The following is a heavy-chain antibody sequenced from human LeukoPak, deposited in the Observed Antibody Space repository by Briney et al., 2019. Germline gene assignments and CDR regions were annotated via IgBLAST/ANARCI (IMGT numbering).Heavy chain of an antibody. J-gene: IGHJ3*02. D-gene: IGHD3-3*01. CDR2: INHSGST. Sequence: SETLSLTCTVSGGSINSTIHHWGWIRQPPGKGLEWIGEINHSGSTNYNPSLKRRVTISVDTSKNQFSLKLSSVTAADTAVYYCASTGNLNYDFWSHDAFDIWGQGTMVAVSS. CDR1: GGSINSTIHH. CDR3: ASTGNLNYDFWSHDAFDI. V-gene: IGHV4-39*07.